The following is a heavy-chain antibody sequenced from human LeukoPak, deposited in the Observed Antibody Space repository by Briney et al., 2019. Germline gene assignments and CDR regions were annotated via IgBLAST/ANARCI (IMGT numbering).Heavy chain of an antibody. CDR3: ARLVTSYDILTGYSYYFDS. J-gene: IGHJ4*02. CDR1: GGSISSYY. Sequence: TSETLSLTCTVPGGSISSYYWSWIRQPPGEGLEWIAYIYYTGRTNYNPSLKSRVTISVDTSENQLSLELISVTAADTAMYFCARLVTSYDILTGYSYYFDSWGQGTLVTVSS. V-gene: IGHV4-59*08. CDR2: IYYTGRT. D-gene: IGHD3-9*01.